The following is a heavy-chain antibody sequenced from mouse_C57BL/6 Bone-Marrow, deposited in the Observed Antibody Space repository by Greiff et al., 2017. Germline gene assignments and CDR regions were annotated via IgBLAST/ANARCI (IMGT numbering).Heavy chain of an antibody. CDR3: ARRGGYFDV. J-gene: IGHJ1*03. CDR1: GFTFSSYT. V-gene: IGHV5-9*01. Sequence: EVNVVESGGGLVKPGGSLKLSCAASGFTFSSYTMSWVRQTPEKRLEWVATISGGGGNTYYPDSVKGRFTISRDNAKNTLYLQMSRLRSEDTALYYCARRGGYFDVWGTGTTVTVSS. CDR2: ISGGGGNT.